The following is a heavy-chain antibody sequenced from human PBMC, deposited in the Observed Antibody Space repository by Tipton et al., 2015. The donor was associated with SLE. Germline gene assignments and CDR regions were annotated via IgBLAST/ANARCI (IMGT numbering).Heavy chain of an antibody. V-gene: IGHV1-18*01. CDR2: INPYTGNT. CDR1: GYTFTSYA. J-gene: IGHJ3*01. CDR3: VREKGPKDAFEF. Sequence: QLVQSGAEIKKPGASVKVSCKASGYTFTSYAISWVRQAPGQGLEWMGWINPYTGNTDYAQKVQGRVTMTTDTSRSTAYLDLRSLRPDDTAVYYCVREKGPKDAFEFWGQGTIVTVSP.